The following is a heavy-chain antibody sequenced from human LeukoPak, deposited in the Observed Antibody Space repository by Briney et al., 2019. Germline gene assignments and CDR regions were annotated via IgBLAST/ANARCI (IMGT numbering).Heavy chain of an antibody. Sequence: SETLSLTCAVYGGSFSGYYWSWIRQPPGKGLEWIGEINHSGSTNYNPSLKSRVTISVDTSKNQFSLKLSSVTAADTAVYYCARFSRFTGYNWFDPWDQGTLVTVSS. CDR3: ARFSRFTGYNWFDP. V-gene: IGHV4-34*01. D-gene: IGHD3-3*01. CDR2: INHSGST. CDR1: GGSFSGYY. J-gene: IGHJ5*02.